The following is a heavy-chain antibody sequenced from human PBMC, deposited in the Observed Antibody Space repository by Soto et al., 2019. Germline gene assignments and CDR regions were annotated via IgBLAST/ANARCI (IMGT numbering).Heavy chain of an antibody. J-gene: IGHJ6*02. Sequence: SVKVSCNASGNNLNNYFINWVRQVPGQGLEWMGGINPMLRITQYRQQFQGRITVTADRSTGTSYMVLSGLESEDTAVYYCAGDAPPRSGIYYGMDVWGQGTTVTVSS. CDR2: INPMLRIT. CDR1: GNNLNNYF. D-gene: IGHD3-10*01. CDR3: AGDAPPRSGIYYGMDV. V-gene: IGHV1-69*10.